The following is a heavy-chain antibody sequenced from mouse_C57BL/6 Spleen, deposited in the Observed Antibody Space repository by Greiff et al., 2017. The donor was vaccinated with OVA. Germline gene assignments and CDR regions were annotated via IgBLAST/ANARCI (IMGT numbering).Heavy chain of an antibody. CDR2: FYPGSGSI. J-gene: IGHJ3*01. CDR3: ARHEKGAYYSISWFAY. V-gene: IGHV1-62-2*01. CDR1: GYTFTEYT. D-gene: IGHD2-5*01. Sequence: QVQLKESGAELVKPGASVKLSCKASGYTFTEYTIHWVKQRSGQGLEWIGWFYPGSGSIKYNEKFKDKATLTADKSSSTVYMELSRLTSEDSAVYFCARHEKGAYYSISWFAYWGQGTLVTVSA.